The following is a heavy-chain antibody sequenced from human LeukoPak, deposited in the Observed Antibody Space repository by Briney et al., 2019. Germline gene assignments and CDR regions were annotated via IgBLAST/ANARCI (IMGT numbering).Heavy chain of an antibody. CDR2: ISAYNGNT. CDR1: GYTFTSYG. D-gene: IGHD6-13*01. Sequence: ASVKVSCKASGYTFTSYGISWVRQAPGQGLEWMGWISAYNGNTNYAQKLQGRVTMTTDTSTSTAYMELRSLRSDDTAMYYCARDLRGIAAAGGGGYWGQGTLVNVSS. J-gene: IGHJ4*02. V-gene: IGHV1-18*01. CDR3: ARDLRGIAAAGGGGY.